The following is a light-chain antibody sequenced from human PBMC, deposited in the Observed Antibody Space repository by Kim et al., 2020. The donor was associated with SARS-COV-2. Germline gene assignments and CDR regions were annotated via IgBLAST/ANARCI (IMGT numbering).Light chain of an antibody. J-gene: IGLJ1*01. CDR2: DVS. CDR3: SSYTSTTRYV. V-gene: IGLV2-14*03. Sequence: QSALTQPASVSGSPGQSITISCTGTSSDVGGYNYVSWYQQYPGKAPRVIIYDVSNRPSGVSNRFSGSKSGNMASLTISGLQAEDEADYYCSSYTSTTRYVFGTGTKVTVL. CDR1: SSDVGGYNY.